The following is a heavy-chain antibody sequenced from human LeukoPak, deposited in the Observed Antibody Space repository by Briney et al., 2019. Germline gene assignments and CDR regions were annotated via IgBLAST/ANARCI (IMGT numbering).Heavy chain of an antibody. Sequence: ASVKVSCKASGYTFTSYATHWVRQAPGQRLEWMGWINAGNGNTKYSQEFQGRVTITRDASASTAYMELSSLRSEDMAVYYCARDQSSSSWYYDAFDIWGQGTTVTVSS. D-gene: IGHD6-13*01. V-gene: IGHV1-3*03. CDR3: ARDQSSSSWYYDAFDI. J-gene: IGHJ3*02. CDR2: INAGNGNT. CDR1: GYTFTSYA.